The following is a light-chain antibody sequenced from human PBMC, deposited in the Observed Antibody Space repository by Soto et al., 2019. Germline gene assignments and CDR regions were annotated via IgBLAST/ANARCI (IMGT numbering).Light chain of an antibody. V-gene: IGKV3-11*01. CDR1: QSISRY. Sequence: EIVLTQSPATLSLSPGERATLSCRASQSISRYLAWYQQKRGQAPRLLIYDASNRATGIPVRFSGSGSGTDFTLTIGSLEPEDFAVYYCQQRSNWITFGQGTRLEI. CDR2: DAS. CDR3: QQRSNWIT. J-gene: IGKJ5*01.